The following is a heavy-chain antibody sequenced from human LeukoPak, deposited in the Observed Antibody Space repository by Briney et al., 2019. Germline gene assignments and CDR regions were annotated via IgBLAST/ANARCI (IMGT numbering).Heavy chain of an antibody. CDR2: IKQDGSEK. CDR1: GLTFSSYG. V-gene: IGHV3-7*01. Sequence: GRSLRLSCAASGLTFSSYGMHWVRQAPGKGLEWVANIKQDGSEKYYVDSVKGRFTVSRDNARNSLYMQMNSQSAEDTAVYYCARDYGAGSYFSRYYYYYGMDVWGQGTTVTVSS. J-gene: IGHJ6*02. CDR3: ARDYGAGSYFSRYYYYYGMDV. D-gene: IGHD3-10*01.